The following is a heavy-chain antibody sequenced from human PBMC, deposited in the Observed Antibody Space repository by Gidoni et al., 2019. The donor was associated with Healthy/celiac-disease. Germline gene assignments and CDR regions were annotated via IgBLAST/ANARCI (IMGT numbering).Heavy chain of an antibody. CDR3: ARGDFWSGYPFVY. CDR1: GYPFTGYY. CDR2: INPNSGGT. D-gene: IGHD3-3*01. Sequence: QVQLVQSGAAVKKPGASVKVSCTASGYPFTGYYMHWVRQAPGQGLEWMGWINPNSGGTNYAQKFQGRVTMTRDTSISTAYMELSRLRSDDTAVYYCARGDFWSGYPFVYWGQGTLVTVSS. V-gene: IGHV1-2*02. J-gene: IGHJ4*02.